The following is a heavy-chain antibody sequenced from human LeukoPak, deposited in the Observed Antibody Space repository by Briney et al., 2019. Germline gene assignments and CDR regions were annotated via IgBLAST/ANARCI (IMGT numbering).Heavy chain of an antibody. V-gene: IGHV4-59*01. CDR2: IYYSGST. CDR3: ARYDYSNYVFDY. Sequence: SETLSLTCTVSGGSISSYYWSWIRQPPGKGLEWIGYIYYSGSTNYNPSLKSRVTISVDTSKNQFSLKLSSVTAADTAVYYCARYDYSNYVFDYWGQGTLVTVSS. CDR1: GGSISSYY. D-gene: IGHD4-11*01. J-gene: IGHJ4*02.